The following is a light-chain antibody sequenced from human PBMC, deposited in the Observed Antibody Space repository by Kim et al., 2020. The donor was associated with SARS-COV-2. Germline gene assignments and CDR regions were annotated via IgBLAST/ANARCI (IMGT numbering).Light chain of an antibody. CDR1: QGISSY. V-gene: IGKV1-27*01. J-gene: IGKJ4*01. CDR2: AAS. Sequence: DIQMTQSPSSLSASVGDRVTITCRASQGISSYLAWYQQKPGKVPKLLIYAASTLQSGVPSRFSGSGSGTDFTLTISSLQPEDAATSYCQKYNSAPPLTFGGGTKLEI. CDR3: QKYNSAPPLT.